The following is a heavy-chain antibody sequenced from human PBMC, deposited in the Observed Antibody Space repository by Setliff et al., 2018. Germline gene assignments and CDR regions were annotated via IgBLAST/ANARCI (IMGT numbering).Heavy chain of an antibody. J-gene: IGHJ6*02. V-gene: IGHV1-69*10. CDR3: ARDMNDDIVVVVAARRIHGMDV. Sequence: ASVKVSCKASGGTFSSYAISWVRQAPGQGLEWMGGIIPILGIANYAQKFQGRVTITADKSTSTAYMELSSLRSEDTAVYYCARDMNDDIVVVVAARRIHGMDVWGQGTTVTVSS. CDR2: IIPILGIA. D-gene: IGHD2-15*01. CDR1: GGTFSSYA.